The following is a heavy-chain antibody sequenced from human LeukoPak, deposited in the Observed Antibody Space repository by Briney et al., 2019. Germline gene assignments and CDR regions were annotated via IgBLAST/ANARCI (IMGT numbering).Heavy chain of an antibody. CDR1: GYTFTSYA. CDR2: INAGNGNT. V-gene: IGHV1-3*03. D-gene: IGHD4-11*01. J-gene: IGHJ3*02. CDR3: ARDPAYSNYADDAFDI. Sequence: ASVKVSCKASGYTFTSYAMHWVRQAPGQRLEWMGWINAGNGNTKYSQEFQGRVTITRDTSASTAYMELSSLRSEDTAVYYCARDPAYSNYADDAFDIWGQGTMVTVSS.